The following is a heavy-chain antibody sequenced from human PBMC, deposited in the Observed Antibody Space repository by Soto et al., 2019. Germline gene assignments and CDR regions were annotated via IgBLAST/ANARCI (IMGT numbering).Heavy chain of an antibody. CDR3: ARTALGGGY. V-gene: IGHV4-61*01. Sequence: SETLSLTCTVSGDSVTSYHHYWSWIRQPPGKGLEWIGYIDYRGITNYNPSLKSRVTITVDKSRNQFSLMLNSVTFGDTAVYYCARTALGGGYWGKGTLGTVAS. D-gene: IGHD3-16*01. J-gene: IGHJ4*02. CDR2: IDYRGIT. CDR1: GDSVTSYHHY.